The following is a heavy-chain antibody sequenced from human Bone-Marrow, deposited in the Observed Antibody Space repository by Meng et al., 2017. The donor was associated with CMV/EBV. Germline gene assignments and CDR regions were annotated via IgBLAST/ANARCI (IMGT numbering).Heavy chain of an antibody. V-gene: IGHV1-18*01. CDR2: ISAYNGHT. CDR1: GYTFSTYG. D-gene: IGHD3-3*01. J-gene: IGHJ5*02. Sequence: ASVKVSCKASGYTFSTYGISWVRQAPGQGLEWMGWISAYNGHTEYVQKFQGRVTMTTDTSTSTAYMEVRSLRSDDTAVYYCARDYHDFWSGYPLYNWFDPWGQGTLVTVSS. CDR3: ARDYHDFWSGYPLYNWFDP.